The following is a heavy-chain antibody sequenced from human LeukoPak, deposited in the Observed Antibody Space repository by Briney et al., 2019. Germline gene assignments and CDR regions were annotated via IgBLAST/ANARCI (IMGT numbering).Heavy chain of an antibody. D-gene: IGHD2-21*01. CDR1: GFTFSSYW. J-gene: IGHJ5*02. Sequence: GGSLRLSCAASGFTFSSYWMSWVRQAPGKGLEWVANIKQDGSEKYYVDSVKGRFTISRDNAKNSLYLQMNSLRAEDTAVYYCARDLWLPTKNLFDPWGQGTLVTVSS. CDR3: ARDLWLPTKNLFDP. V-gene: IGHV3-7*01. CDR2: IKQDGSEK.